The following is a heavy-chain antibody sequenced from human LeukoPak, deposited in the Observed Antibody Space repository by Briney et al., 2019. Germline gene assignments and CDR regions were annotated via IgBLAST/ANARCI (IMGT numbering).Heavy chain of an antibody. Sequence: ASVKVSCKASGYTFTGYYMHWVRQAPGQGVGGMGCINSNSGGTNYAQKFQGRVTMTRDTSIRTAYIELSRLRSDDTAVYSCARSRVGATRWDYWGQGTLVTVSS. D-gene: IGHD1-26*01. V-gene: IGHV1-2*02. CDR3: ARSRVGATRWDY. J-gene: IGHJ4*02. CDR1: GYTFTGYY. CDR2: INSNSGGT.